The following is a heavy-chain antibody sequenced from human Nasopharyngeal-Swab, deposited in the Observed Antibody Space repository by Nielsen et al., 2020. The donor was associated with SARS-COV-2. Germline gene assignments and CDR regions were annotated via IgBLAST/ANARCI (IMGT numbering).Heavy chain of an antibody. Sequence: ASVKVSCKVSGYTPTELSMHWVRQDPGKGLVWGGGFDPEDGETIYAQKFQGRVTMTEDTSTDTAYMELSSLTSEDTAVYYCTTVAGSYVRFDYWGQGTLVTVSS. J-gene: IGHJ4*02. CDR2: FDPEDGET. V-gene: IGHV1-24*01. D-gene: IGHD1-26*01. CDR1: GYTPTELS. CDR3: TTVAGSYVRFDY.